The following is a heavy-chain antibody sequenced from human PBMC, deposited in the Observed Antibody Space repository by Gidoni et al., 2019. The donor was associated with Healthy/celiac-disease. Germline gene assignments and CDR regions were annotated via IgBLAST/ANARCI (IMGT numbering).Heavy chain of an antibody. CDR3: ARGNYGGKLHGVVEYFQH. J-gene: IGHJ1*01. V-gene: IGHV3-30-3*01. Sequence: QVQLVESGGGVVQPGRSLRLSCAASGFTFRRYAMQWVRQAPGKGLEWVAVISYDGSNKYYADAVKGRFTISRDNSKNTLYLQMNSLRAEDTAVYYCARGNYGGKLHGVVEYFQHWGQGTLVTVSS. D-gene: IGHD4-17*01. CDR1: GFTFRRYA. CDR2: ISYDGSNK.